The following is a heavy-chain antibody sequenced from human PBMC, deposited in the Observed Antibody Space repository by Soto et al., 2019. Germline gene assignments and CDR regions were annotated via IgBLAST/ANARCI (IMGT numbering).Heavy chain of an antibody. J-gene: IGHJ4*02. CDR2: ISAYNGNT. CDR1: GYTFTIYC. Sequence: ASVKVSCKASGYTFTIYCISWVRQAPGQGLEWMGWISAYNGNTNYAQKLQGRVTMTTDTSTSTAYMELRSLRSDDTAVYYCARYPPQLYYVFWSGYPEPLDYWGQGTLVSVSS. V-gene: IGHV1-18*01. CDR3: ARYPPQLYYVFWSGYPEPLDY. D-gene: IGHD3-3*01.